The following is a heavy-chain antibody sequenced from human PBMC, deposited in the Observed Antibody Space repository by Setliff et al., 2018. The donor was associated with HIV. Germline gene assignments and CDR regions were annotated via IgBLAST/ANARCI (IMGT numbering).Heavy chain of an antibody. CDR3: AGGPGTTSIDY. CDR2: INHSGST. Sequence: SETLSRTCAVYGGSFSGYYWSWIRQPPGKGLAWIGEINHSGSTNYNMSLWSRVTISLDASRNQFSLELISVTAADTAVYYCAGGPGTTSIDYWAQGTLVTVSS. J-gene: IGHJ4*02. D-gene: IGHD1-26*01. CDR1: GGSFSGYY. V-gene: IGHV4-34*01.